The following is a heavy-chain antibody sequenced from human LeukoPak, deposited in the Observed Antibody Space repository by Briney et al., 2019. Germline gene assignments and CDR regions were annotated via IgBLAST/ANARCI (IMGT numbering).Heavy chain of an antibody. CDR3: AKNNRQWLVQFAFDI. D-gene: IGHD6-19*01. J-gene: IGHJ3*02. CDR1: GFTFSSYG. CDR2: ISYDGSNK. Sequence: PGRSLRLSCAASGFTFSSYGMHWVRQAPGKGLEWVAVISYDGSNKYYADSVKGRFTISRDNSKNTLYLQTNSLRAEHTAVYYCAKNNRQWLVQFAFDIWGQGTMVTVSS. V-gene: IGHV3-30*18.